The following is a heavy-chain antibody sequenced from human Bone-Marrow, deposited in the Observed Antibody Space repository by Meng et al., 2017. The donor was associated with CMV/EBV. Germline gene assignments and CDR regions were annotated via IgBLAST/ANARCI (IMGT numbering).Heavy chain of an antibody. CDR3: ASASGSLYYYYYYGMDV. CDR1: GFTFDDYA. D-gene: IGHD1-26*01. J-gene: IGHJ6*02. Sequence: SLKISCAASGFTFDDYAMHWVRQAPGKGLEWVSGISWNSGNIGYADSVKGRFTISRDNAKNSLYLQMNSLRAEDTAVYYCASASGSLYYYYYYGMDVWGQGTTVTASS. V-gene: IGHV3-9*01. CDR2: ISWNSGNI.